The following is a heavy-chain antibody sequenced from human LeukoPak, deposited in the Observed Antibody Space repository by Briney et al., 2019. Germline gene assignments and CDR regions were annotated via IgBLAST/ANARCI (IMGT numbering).Heavy chain of an antibody. CDR3: ARKNGLDY. V-gene: IGHV3-7*01. CDR2: IKQDGSEK. CDR1: GFTFSDYA. Sequence: GGSLRLSCAASGFTFSDYAMSWVRQAPGKGLEWVANIKQDGSEKYYVDSVKGRFTISRDNAKNSLYLQMNSLRAEDTAVYYCARKNGLDYWGQGTLVTVSS. J-gene: IGHJ4*02.